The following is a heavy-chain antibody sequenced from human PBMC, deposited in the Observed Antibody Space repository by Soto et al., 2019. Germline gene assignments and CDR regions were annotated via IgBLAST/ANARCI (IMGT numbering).Heavy chain of an antibody. CDR1: GGSISSSSYY. CDR2: IYYSVTT. V-gene: IGHV4-39*07. Sequence: SETLSLTCTVSGGSISSSSYYWGWIRQPPGKGLEWIGSIYYSVTTYYNPSLKSRVTISVDTSKNQFSLKLSSVTAADTAVYYCARDVFEDYVWGSYRYTAFDIWGQGTMVTVSS. J-gene: IGHJ3*02. CDR3: ARDVFEDYVWGSYRYTAFDI. D-gene: IGHD3-16*02.